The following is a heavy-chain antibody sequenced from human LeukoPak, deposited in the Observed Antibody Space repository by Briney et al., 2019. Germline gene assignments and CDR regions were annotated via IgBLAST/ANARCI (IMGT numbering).Heavy chain of an antibody. CDR1: GFLFKNNG. CDR2: IRFDESDK. V-gene: IGHV3-30*02. CDR3: VKDNPVCES. D-gene: IGHD2-21*01. Sequence: GGSLRLSCVAPGFLFKNNGMHWVRQAPGKGLEWVAFIRFDESDKFYADSVKGRFTISRDISKNTLFLEMNGLRVDDTALYYCVKDNPVCESWGQGTLVIVSS. J-gene: IGHJ5*02.